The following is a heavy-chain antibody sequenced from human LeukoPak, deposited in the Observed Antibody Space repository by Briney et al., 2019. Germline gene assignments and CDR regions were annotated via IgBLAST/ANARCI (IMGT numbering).Heavy chain of an antibody. CDR3: VGGKYSSSYFDY. Sequence: SETLSLTCSVSGGSISNHYWSWIRQSPEKGLEWIGYPYYKVSTNYNPSLRSRVTISVDTSKNQFSLKLSSVTAADTAVYFCVGGKYSSSYFDYWGQGTLVTVSS. D-gene: IGHD6-6*01. J-gene: IGHJ4*02. CDR1: GGSISNHY. V-gene: IGHV4-59*03. CDR2: PYYKVST.